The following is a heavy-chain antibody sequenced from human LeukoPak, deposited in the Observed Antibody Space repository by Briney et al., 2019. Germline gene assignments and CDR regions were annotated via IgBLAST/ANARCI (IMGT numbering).Heavy chain of an antibody. V-gene: IGHV3-23*01. J-gene: IGHJ4*02. Sequence: GGSLRLPCAPSGFPFSSYALRGARQAPGKGLEWVSGISDTGDSTYYADSVKGRFTISRDNSKNTLYLQMNSLRADDTAVNYCAKDRLGAAAGFFDYWGQGSLVTVSS. D-gene: IGHD6-13*01. CDR3: AKDRLGAAAGFFDY. CDR1: GFPFSSYA. CDR2: ISDTGDST.